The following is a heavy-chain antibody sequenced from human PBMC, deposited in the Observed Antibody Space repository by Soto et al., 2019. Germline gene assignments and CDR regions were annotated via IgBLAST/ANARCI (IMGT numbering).Heavy chain of an antibody. CDR3: AHAMLYCTGGSCSTWFDS. CDR2: IYWDDDK. J-gene: IGHJ5*01. Sequence: QITLKESGTPLVKPTQTLTLTCTFSGFSLSTHGVGVGWVRQPAGKALEWLALIYWDDDKRYSASLNSRLTRTKDTSKNQVVLTMTNMDPVDTATYYCAHAMLYCTGGSCSTWFDSWGQGTLVTVSS. V-gene: IGHV2-5*02. D-gene: IGHD2-15*01. CDR1: GFSLSTHGVG.